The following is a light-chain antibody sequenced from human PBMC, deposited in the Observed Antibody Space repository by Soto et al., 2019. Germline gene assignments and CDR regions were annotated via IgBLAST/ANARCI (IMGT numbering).Light chain of an antibody. J-gene: IGKJ1*01. CDR3: QKYDSAPRT. CDR1: QGINNY. Sequence: DIQMTQSPSSLSASVGDSVTITCRASQGINNYLAWYQQKPGKVPVLLIYSASTLKPGIPSRFSGSGIGTDFTLTISSLQPEDFATYYCQKYDSAPRTFGQGTKVDIK. V-gene: IGKV1-27*01. CDR2: SAS.